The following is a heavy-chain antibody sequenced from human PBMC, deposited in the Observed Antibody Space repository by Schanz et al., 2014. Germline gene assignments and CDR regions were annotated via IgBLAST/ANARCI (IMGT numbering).Heavy chain of an antibody. CDR2: ISAYNGNT. CDR1: GYTFTSYA. CDR3: ARRYYGSGSYWFFDL. V-gene: IGHV1-18*04. J-gene: IGHJ2*01. D-gene: IGHD3-10*01. Sequence: QVQLVQSGAEVKKPGASVKVSCKASGYTFTSYAISWVRQAPGQGLEWMGWISAYNGNTDYAQKFQGRVTMTTDTSTSTAYMELRSLRSDDTAVYSCARRYYGSGSYWFFDLWGRGTLVTVSS.